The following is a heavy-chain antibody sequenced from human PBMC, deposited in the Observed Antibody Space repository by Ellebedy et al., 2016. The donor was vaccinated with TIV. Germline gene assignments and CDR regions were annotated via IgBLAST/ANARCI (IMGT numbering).Heavy chain of an antibody. CDR3: ARVRTASDPRASGWNLYYYFGMDV. CDR2: INEDGSEK. D-gene: IGHD6-19*01. Sequence: GGSLRLXXAASGFTFSSHWMSWVRQAPGKGLEWVANINEDGSEKYDVDSLKGRFSISRDNAKNSLYLQMDSLRAEDAAVYYCARVRTASDPRASGWNLYYYFGMDVWGQGTTVTVSS. CDR1: GFTFSSHW. J-gene: IGHJ6*02. V-gene: IGHV3-7*01.